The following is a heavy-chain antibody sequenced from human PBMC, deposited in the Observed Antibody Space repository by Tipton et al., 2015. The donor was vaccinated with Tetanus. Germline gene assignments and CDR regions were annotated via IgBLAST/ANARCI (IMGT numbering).Heavy chain of an antibody. D-gene: IGHD1-7*01. Sequence: TLSLTCTVSGASISSNTYYWGWIRQPPGKGLEWIASVSYSGSTYYNPSLKSRVTMSLDTSKNQFSVRLTSVTAADTAVYYCARANYDSSKKGPLDSWGQGSLVIVSS. CDR2: VSYSGST. CDR3: ARANYDSSKKGPLDS. J-gene: IGHJ4*02. CDR1: GASISSNTYY. V-gene: IGHV4-39*01.